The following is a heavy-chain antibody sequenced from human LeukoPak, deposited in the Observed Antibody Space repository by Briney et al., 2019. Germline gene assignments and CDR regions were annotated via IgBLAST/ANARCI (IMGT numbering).Heavy chain of an antibody. J-gene: IGHJ4*02. CDR1: GGSISSYY. Sequence: SETLSLTCTVSGGSISSYYWSWIRQPPGKGLEWIGYIYYSGSTNYNPSLKSRVTISVDTSKNQSSLKLSSVTAADTAVYYCARGGRSSSWYKGYYFDYWGQGTLVTVSS. V-gene: IGHV4-59*01. CDR3: ARGGRSSSWYKGYYFDY. CDR2: IYYSGST. D-gene: IGHD6-13*01.